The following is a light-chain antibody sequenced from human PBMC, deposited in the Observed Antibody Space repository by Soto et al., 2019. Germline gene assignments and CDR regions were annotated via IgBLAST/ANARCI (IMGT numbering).Light chain of an antibody. CDR3: QQYSSWVRT. CDR1: QSIGTK. CDR2: GAS. J-gene: IGKJ1*01. V-gene: IGKV3-15*01. Sequence: EIVMTQFPATLSKSPGESATFSCRASQSIGTKLAWYQQRPGQAPRLLMYGASTGATGIPARFSGSGSGTEFTLTIGSLQSDDFAVYYCQQYSSWVRTFGQGTKVDIK.